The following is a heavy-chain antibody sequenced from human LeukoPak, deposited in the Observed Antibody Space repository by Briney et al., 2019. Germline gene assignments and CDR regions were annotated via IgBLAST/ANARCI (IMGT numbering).Heavy chain of an antibody. Sequence: PGGSLRLSCAASGFTFSDYYMRWIRQAPAKVLERVSYISSMRSTIYYAYSVKGRFTISRYNAKSSLYLQMNSLRTEDTAVYYCASSPQYRGQGTLVTVSS. CDR2: ISSMRSTI. V-gene: IGHV3-11*04. CDR1: GFTFSDYY. CDR3: ASSPQY. J-gene: IGHJ4*02.